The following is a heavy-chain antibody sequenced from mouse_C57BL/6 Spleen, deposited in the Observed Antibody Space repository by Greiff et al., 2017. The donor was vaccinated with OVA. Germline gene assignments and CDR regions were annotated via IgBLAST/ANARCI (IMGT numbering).Heavy chain of an antibody. V-gene: IGHV5-4*03. D-gene: IGHD1-1*01. J-gene: IGHJ3*01. CDR2: ISDGGSYT. CDR3: ARKGLYSAWFAY. Sequence: EVKLVESGGGLVKPGGSLKLSCAASGFTFSSYAMSWVRQTPEKRLEWVATISDGGSYTYYPDNVKGRFTISRDNAKNNLYLQMSHLKSEDTAMYYCARKGLYSAWFAYWGQGTLVTVSA. CDR1: GFTFSSYA.